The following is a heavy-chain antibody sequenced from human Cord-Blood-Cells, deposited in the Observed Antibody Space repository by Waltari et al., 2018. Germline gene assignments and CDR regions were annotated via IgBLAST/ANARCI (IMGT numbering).Heavy chain of an antibody. Sequence: QVQLQESGPGLVKPSETLSLTCTVSGGSISSYYWSWIRQPPGKGLEWIGYIYYSGSTNYNPSLKSRVTISVDTSKNQFSLKLSSVTAADTAVYYCARDRPITGTTFGYYYYGMDVWGQGTTVTVSS. J-gene: IGHJ6*02. V-gene: IGHV4-59*01. CDR3: ARDRPITGTTFGYYYYGMDV. D-gene: IGHD1-20*01. CDR1: GGSISSYY. CDR2: IYYSGST.